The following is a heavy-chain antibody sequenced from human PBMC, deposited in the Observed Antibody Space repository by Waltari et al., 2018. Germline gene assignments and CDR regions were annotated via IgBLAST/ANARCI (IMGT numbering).Heavy chain of an antibody. CDR3: ARSAFMDV. J-gene: IGHJ6*02. Sequence: EVQLVESGGGLVQPGGSLRLSCAASGFSFSTYWMNWARQVPGAGLVWVSLINPDGTTGVYADSVKGRFTTSRDNAKNTLYLQMNSLRDDDTAVYYCARSAFMDVWGQGTTVTVSS. CDR2: INPDGTTG. CDR1: GFSFSTYW. V-gene: IGHV3-74*01.